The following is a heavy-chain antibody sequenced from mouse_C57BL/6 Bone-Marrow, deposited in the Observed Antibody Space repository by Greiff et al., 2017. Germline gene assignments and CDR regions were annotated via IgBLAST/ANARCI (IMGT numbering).Heavy chain of an antibody. V-gene: IGHV1-81*01. J-gene: IGHJ2*01. CDR3: ARSGCGSRNHY. D-gene: IGHD1-1*01. CDR2: IYPRSGNT. Sequence: VKLQESGAELARPGASVKLSCKASGYTFTSYGISWVKQRTGQGLEWIGEIYPRSGNTYYNEKFKGKATLTADKSSSTAYMELRSLTSEDSAVYFCARSGCGSRNHYWGQGTTLTVSS. CDR1: GYTFTSYG.